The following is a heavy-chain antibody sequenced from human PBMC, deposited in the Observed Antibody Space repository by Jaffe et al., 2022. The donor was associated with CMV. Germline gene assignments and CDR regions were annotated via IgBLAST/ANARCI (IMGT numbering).Heavy chain of an antibody. CDR3: AKDNIVATISHGMDV. V-gene: IGHV3-43*01. J-gene: IGHJ6*02. CDR2: ISWDGGST. D-gene: IGHD5-12*01. CDR1: GFTFDDYT. Sequence: EVQLVESGGVVVQPGGSLRLSCAASGFTFDDYTMHWVRQAPGKGLEWVSLISWDGGSTYYADSVKGRFTISRDNSKNSLYLQMNSLRTEDTALYYCAKDNIVATISHGMDVWGQGTTVTVSS.